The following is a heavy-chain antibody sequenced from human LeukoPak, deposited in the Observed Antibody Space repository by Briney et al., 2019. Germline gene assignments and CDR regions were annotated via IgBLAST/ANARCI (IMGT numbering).Heavy chain of an antibody. D-gene: IGHD6-19*01. CDR3: ARLGLGAGRAVAGTIRTHYYYYMDV. J-gene: IGHJ6*03. CDR2: INHSGST. V-gene: IGHV4-39*07. Sequence: SETLSLTCTVSGGSISSSGYYWSWIRQPPGKGLEWIGEINHSGSTNYNPSLKSRVTISVDTSKNQFSLKLSSVTAADTAVYYCARLGLGAGRAVAGTIRTHYYYYMDVWGKGTTVTISS. CDR1: GGSISSSGYY.